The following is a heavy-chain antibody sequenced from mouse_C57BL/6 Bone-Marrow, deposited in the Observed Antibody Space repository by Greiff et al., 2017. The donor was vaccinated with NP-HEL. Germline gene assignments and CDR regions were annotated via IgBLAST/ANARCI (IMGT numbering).Heavy chain of an antibody. CDR3: AREEELLVDV. Sequence: QVQLQQPGAELVMPGASVKLSCKASGYTFTSYWMHWVKQRPGQGLEWIGEIDPSDSYTNYNQKFKGKSTLTVDKSSSTAYMQLSSLTSEDSAVYYCAREEELLVDVWGTGTTVTVSS. V-gene: IGHV1-69*01. D-gene: IGHD1-1*01. CDR1: GYTFTSYW. CDR2: IDPSDSYT. J-gene: IGHJ1*03.